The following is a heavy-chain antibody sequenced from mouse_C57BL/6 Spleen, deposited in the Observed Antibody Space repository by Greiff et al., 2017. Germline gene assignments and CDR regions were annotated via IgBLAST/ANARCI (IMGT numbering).Heavy chain of an antibody. CDR2: IHPNGGST. D-gene: IGHD2-5*01. CDR3: ARATIVTYWYLDV. Sequence: QVQLQQPGAELVKPGASVKLSCKASGYTFTSYWMHWVKQRPGQGLEWIGMIHPNGGSTNYNEKFKSKATLTVDKSSSTAYMQLSSLTSEDSAVYYCARATIVTYWYLDVWGKGTTVTVSS. J-gene: IGHJ1*03. CDR1: GYTFTSYW. V-gene: IGHV1-64*01.